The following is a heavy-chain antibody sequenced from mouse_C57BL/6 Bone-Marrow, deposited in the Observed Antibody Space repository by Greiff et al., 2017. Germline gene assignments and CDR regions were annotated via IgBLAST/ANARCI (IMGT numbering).Heavy chain of an antibody. Sequence: QVQLQQPGAELVKPGASVKMSCKASGYTFTSYWITWVKQRPGQGLEWIGDIYPGSGSTNYNEKFKSKATLTVDTSSSTAYMQLSGLTSEDSAVYYCARRGNYLAWFAYWGQGTLVTVSA. CDR3: ARRGNYLAWFAY. J-gene: IGHJ3*01. V-gene: IGHV1-55*01. CDR2: IYPGSGST. CDR1: GYTFTSYW. D-gene: IGHD2-1*01.